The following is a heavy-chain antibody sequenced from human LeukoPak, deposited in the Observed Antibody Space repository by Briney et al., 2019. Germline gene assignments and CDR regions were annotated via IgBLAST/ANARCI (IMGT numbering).Heavy chain of an antibody. D-gene: IGHD4-23*01. CDR2: INSSGSTI. CDR1: GFTFSDCY. CDR3: ARDPDYGGNPYYFDY. Sequence: GGSLRLSCAASGFTFSDCYMSWIRQAPGKGLEWVSYINSSGSTIYYADSVKGRFTISRDNAKNSLYLQMNSLRAEDTAVYYCARDPDYGGNPYYFDYWGQGTLVTVSS. J-gene: IGHJ4*02. V-gene: IGHV3-11*01.